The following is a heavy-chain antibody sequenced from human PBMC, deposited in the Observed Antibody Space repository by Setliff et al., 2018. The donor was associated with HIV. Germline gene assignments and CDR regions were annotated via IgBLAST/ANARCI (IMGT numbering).Heavy chain of an antibody. J-gene: IGHJ6*03. Sequence: PGGSLRLSCSASGFTFSSYAMHWVRQAPGKGLEYVSAISSNGGSTYYADSVKGRFTISRDNSKNTLYLQMSSLRAEDTAVYYCAKDPIFGVVTYYYYYMDVWGKGTTVTVSS. CDR1: GFTFSSYA. CDR3: AKDPIFGVVTYYYYYMDV. CDR2: ISSNGGST. D-gene: IGHD3-3*01. V-gene: IGHV3-64D*09.